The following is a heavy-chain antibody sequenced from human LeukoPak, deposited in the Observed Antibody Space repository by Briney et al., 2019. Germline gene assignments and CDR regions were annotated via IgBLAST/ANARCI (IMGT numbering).Heavy chain of an antibody. Sequence: GGSLRLSCTASGFTVRSNYMFWVRQAPGKGLECVSVIYSDGSAYHADSVKGRFTISRDSSMNTLFLQMNSLRAEDTAMYYCAGALYYNYYETRYFAYWGQGTPVTVSS. CDR1: GFTVRSNY. CDR3: AGALYYNYYETRYFAY. D-gene: IGHD3-22*01. CDR2: IYSDGSA. J-gene: IGHJ4*02. V-gene: IGHV3-53*01.